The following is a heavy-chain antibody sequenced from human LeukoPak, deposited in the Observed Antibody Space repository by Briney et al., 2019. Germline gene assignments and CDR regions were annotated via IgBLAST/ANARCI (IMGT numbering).Heavy chain of an antibody. V-gene: IGHV3-30*04. J-gene: IGHJ4*02. CDR3: ARETSGYSFGPFDY. Sequence: GGSLRLSCAASGFTFSRNAMHWVRQAPGKGLEWVAVMSYDGSNKKYADSVKGRFTISRDNSKNTLYLQMNSLRAEDTAVYYRARETSGYSFGPFDYWGQGTLVTVSS. CDR1: GFTFSRNA. D-gene: IGHD5-18*01. CDR2: MSYDGSNK.